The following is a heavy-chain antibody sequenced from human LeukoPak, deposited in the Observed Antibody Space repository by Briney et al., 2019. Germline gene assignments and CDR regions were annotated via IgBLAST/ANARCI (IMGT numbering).Heavy chain of an antibody. J-gene: IGHJ5*02. D-gene: IGHD6-13*01. Sequence: SETLSLTCAVYGGSFSGYYWSWIRQPPGKGLEWIGEINHSGSTNYNPSLKSRVTISVDTSKNQFSLKLSSVTAADTAVYYCARGLGISWYRWWFDPWGQGTLVTVSS. V-gene: IGHV4-34*01. CDR3: ARGLGISWYRWWFDP. CDR2: INHSGST. CDR1: GGSFSGYY.